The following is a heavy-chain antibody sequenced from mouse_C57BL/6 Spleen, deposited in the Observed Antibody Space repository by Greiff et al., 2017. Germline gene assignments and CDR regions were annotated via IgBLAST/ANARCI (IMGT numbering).Heavy chain of an antibody. CDR2: IHPNSGST. D-gene: IGHD1-1*01. Sequence: QVQLQQSGAELVKPGASVKLSCKASGYTFTSYWMHWVKQRPGQGLEWIGMIHPNSGSTNYNEKFKSKATLTVDKSSSTAYMQLSSLTSEDSAVYYCARAYGSSYEDYAMDYWGQGTSVTVSS. J-gene: IGHJ4*01. CDR3: ARAYGSSYEDYAMDY. CDR1: GYTFTSYW. V-gene: IGHV1-64*01.